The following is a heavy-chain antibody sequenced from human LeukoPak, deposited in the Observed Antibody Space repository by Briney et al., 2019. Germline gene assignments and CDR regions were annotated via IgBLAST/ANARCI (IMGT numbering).Heavy chain of an antibody. CDR2: IYYSGST. CDR3: ARDRAAAEFDY. V-gene: IGHV4-31*03. Sequence: SETLSLTCTVSGGSISSRSYYWSWIRQHPGKGLEWIGYIYYSGSTYYNPSLKSRVTISVDTSKNHFSLKLSSVTAADTAVYYCARDRAAAEFDYWGQGTLVTVSS. J-gene: IGHJ4*02. CDR1: GGSISSRSYY. D-gene: IGHD6-13*01.